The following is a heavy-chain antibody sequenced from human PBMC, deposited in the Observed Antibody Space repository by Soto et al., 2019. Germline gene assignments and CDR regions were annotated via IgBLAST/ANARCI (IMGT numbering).Heavy chain of an antibody. CDR1: GFTFSTYW. CDR3: TRGPRPSSIGTGAV. D-gene: IGHD2-2*01. CDR2: INSDASHT. Sequence: GGSLRLSCAASGFTFSTYWMHWIRQVPGKGLEWVSRINSDASHTYYADSVKVRFAISRDNANNALYLQMNALRGEDTAVYFCTRGPRPSSIGTGAVWGRGALVTVSS. V-gene: IGHV3-74*01. J-gene: IGHJ4*02.